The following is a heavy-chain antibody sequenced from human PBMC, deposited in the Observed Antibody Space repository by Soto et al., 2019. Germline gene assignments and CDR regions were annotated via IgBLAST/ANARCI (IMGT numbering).Heavy chain of an antibody. Sequence: EVQLVESGGGLVQPGRSLRLSCAASGFTFDDYAMHWVRQAPGKGLECVSGISWNSGSIGYADSVKGRFTISRDNAKNYLYLQMTSLRDEDTALYYCAKGPSLYCSRTSCYAGYYYMDVWGKGTTVTVSS. J-gene: IGHJ6*03. V-gene: IGHV3-9*01. CDR3: AKGPSLYCSRTSCYAGYYYMDV. CDR2: ISWNSGSI. D-gene: IGHD2-2*01. CDR1: GFTFDDYA.